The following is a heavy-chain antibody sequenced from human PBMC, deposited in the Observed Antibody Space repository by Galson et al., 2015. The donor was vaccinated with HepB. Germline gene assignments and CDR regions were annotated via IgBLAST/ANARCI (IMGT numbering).Heavy chain of an antibody. J-gene: IGHJ3*02. D-gene: IGHD3-10*01. CDR1: GFTFSSYS. Sequence: SLRLSCAASGFTFSSYSMNWVRQAPGKGLEWVSSISSSSSYIYYADSVKGRFTISRDNAKNSLYLQMNSLRAEDTAVYYCARDPTQYQYYPRGYLIDAFDIWGQGTMVTVSS. CDR2: ISSSSSYI. CDR3: ARDPTQYQYYPRGYLIDAFDI. V-gene: IGHV3-21*01.